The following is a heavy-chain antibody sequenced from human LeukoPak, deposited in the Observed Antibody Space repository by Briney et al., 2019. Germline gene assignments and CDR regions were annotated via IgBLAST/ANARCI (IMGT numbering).Heavy chain of an antibody. Sequence: GGSLRLSCAASGFTFSSFWMHWVRQAPGKGLVWVSRINSDASSSCYADSVKGRFTISRDNAKNTLFLQMNDLRVEDTGVYYCASKTTYSSGRCDCWGQGILVTVPS. CDR2: INSDASSS. D-gene: IGHD6-19*01. V-gene: IGHV3-74*01. CDR3: ASKTTYSSGRCDC. J-gene: IGHJ4*02. CDR1: GFTFSSFW.